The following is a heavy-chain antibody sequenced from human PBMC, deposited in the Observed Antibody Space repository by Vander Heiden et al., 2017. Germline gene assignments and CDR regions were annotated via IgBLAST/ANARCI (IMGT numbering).Heavy chain of an antibody. Sequence: EVQPVEAGRGLVQPGGPLRPSCAAAGFTFNIHWTSWVRQAPGKGLEWVANIKQDGSEKYYVDSVKGRFTISRDNAKNSLYLQMNSLRAEDTAVYYCTREGSGWLDYWGQGALVTVSS. CDR1: GFTFNIHW. D-gene: IGHD6-19*01. CDR2: IKQDGSEK. J-gene: IGHJ4*02. V-gene: IGHV3-7*01. CDR3: TREGSGWLDY.